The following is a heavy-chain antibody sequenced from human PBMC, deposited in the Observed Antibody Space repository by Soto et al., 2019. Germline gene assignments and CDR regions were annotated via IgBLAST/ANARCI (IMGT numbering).Heavy chain of an antibody. CDR1: GGSFSGYY. CDR2: INHSGST. J-gene: IGHJ4*02. Sequence: QVQLQQWGAGLLKPSETLSLTCAVYGGSFSGYYWSWIRQPPGKGLEWIGEINHSGSTNYNPSLKSRVTISVDTSKNQFSLKLSSVTAADTAVYYCARLYGDYVPFDYCGQGTLVTVSS. V-gene: IGHV4-34*01. D-gene: IGHD4-17*01. CDR3: ARLYGDYVPFDY.